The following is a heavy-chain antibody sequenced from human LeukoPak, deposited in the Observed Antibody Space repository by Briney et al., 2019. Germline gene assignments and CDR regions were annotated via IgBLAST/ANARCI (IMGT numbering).Heavy chain of an antibody. CDR2: IIPIFGTA. CDR1: GGTFISYA. CDR3: ARDEARIIAVAVAAFDI. D-gene: IGHD6-19*01. Sequence: SVKVSCKASGGTFISYAISWVRQAPGQGLEWLGGIIPIFGTANYAQKFQGRVTITADESTSTAYMELSSLRSEDTVVYYCARDEARIIAVAVAAFDIWGQGTMVTVSS. J-gene: IGHJ3*02. V-gene: IGHV1-69*13.